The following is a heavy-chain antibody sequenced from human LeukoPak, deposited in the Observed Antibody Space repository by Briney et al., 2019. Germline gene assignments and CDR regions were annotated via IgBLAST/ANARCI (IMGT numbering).Heavy chain of an antibody. CDR3: GGIAARFLWDFDY. CDR2: ISYDGSNK. J-gene: IGHJ4*02. CDR1: GFTFDDYA. V-gene: IGHV3-30-3*01. D-gene: IGHD6-6*01. Sequence: GGSLRLSCAASGFTFDDYAMHWVRQAPGKGLEWVAVISYDGSNKYYADSVKGRFTISRDNSKNTLYLQMNSLRAEDTAVYYCGGIAARFLWDFDYWGQGTLVTVSA.